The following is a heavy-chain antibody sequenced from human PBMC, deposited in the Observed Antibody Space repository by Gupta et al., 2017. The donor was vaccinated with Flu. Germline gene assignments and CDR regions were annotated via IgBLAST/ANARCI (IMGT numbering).Heavy chain of an antibody. J-gene: IGHJ4*02. V-gene: IGHV3-33*01. CDR3: ARVYDSSGYYDYYFDY. Sequence: QVQLVESGGGVVQPGRSLRLSCAASGFTFSSYGMHWVRQAPGKGLEWVAVIWYDGSNKYYADSVKGRFTISRDNSKNTLYLQMNSLRAEDTAVYYCARVYDSSGYYDYYFDYWGQGTLVTVSS. CDR2: IWYDGSNK. D-gene: IGHD3-22*01. CDR1: GFTFSSYG.